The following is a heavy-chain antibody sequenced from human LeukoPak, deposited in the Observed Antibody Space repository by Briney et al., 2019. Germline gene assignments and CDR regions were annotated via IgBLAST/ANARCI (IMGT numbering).Heavy chain of an antibody. CDR3: TKSDGYGLIRI. CDR2: IYYTGNT. Sequence: GTLRLSCAASGFTFRRYGMSWVRQAAGKGLEWIGNIYYTGNTYYNASLKSRVSISVDTSKNQFSLKVISMTAADTAVYYCTKSDGYGLIRICGRGTMVTVSS. D-gene: IGHD3-10*01. CDR1: GFTFRRYG. V-gene: IGHV4-4*02. J-gene: IGHJ3*02.